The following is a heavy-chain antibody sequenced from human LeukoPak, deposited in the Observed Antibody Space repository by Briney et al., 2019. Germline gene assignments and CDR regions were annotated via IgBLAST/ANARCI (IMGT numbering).Heavy chain of an antibody. J-gene: IGHJ5*02. CDR2: ISAYNGNT. Sequence: ASVKVSCKASGGTFSSYAISWVRQAPGQGLEWMGWISAYNGNTNYAQKLRGRVTMTTDTSTSTAYMELRSLRSDDTAVYYCARAYEWFQKPNWFDPWGQGTLVTVSS. CDR3: ARAYEWFQKPNWFDP. CDR1: GGTFSSYA. V-gene: IGHV1-18*01. D-gene: IGHD3-3*01.